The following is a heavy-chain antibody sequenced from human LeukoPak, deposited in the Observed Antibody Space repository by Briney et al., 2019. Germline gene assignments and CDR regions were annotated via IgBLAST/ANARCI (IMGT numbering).Heavy chain of an antibody. CDR2: ITGSGGST. CDR3: AKGVGVYTNWFDP. Sequence: GGSLRLSCAASGFSFSTYAMTWVRQAPGKGLEWVSTITGSGGSTYYADSVEGRFTISRDNSKNTLYVQMNSLRAEDTAVYYCAKGVGVYTNWFDPWGQGTLVTVSS. CDR1: GFSFSTYA. D-gene: IGHD3-10*01. J-gene: IGHJ5*02. V-gene: IGHV3-23*01.